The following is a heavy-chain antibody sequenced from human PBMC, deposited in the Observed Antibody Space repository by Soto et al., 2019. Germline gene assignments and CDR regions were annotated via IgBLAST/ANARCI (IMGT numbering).Heavy chain of an antibody. CDR3: AKALVGEVGATDY. J-gene: IGHJ4*02. D-gene: IGHD1-26*01. V-gene: IGHV3-23*01. Sequence: APRLYSAEIGVAFGTYKISWVRQAPGKGLEWVSAITRTDSTYYADSVKGRFTISRDNSRNTLYLQMNSLGAEDAALYYCAKALVGEVGATDYWGQGTLVTVSS. CDR1: GVAFGTYK. CDR2: ITRTDST.